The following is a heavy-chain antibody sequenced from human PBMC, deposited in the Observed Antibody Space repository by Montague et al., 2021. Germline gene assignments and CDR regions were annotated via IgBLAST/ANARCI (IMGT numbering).Heavy chain of an antibody. CDR1: GGTIGRYD. V-gene: IGHV4-59*01. J-gene: IGHJ3*02. D-gene: IGHD2-21*01. CDR3: ARGSCGPDAFDI. Sequence: SETLSLTCTVSGGTIGRYDWARVRPPARTALGRMGFVCYSRSTYYNPSLKSRVTISLDTSENQYSLKLNSVTAADTAVYYCARGSCGPDAFDIWGQGTMVTV. CDR2: VCYSRST.